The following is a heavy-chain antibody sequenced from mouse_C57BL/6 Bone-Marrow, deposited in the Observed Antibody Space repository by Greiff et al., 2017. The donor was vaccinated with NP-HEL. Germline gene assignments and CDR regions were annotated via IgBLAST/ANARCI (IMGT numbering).Heavy chain of an antibody. J-gene: IGHJ3*01. CDR1: GYTFTSYW. V-gene: IGHV1-55*01. CDR2: IYPGSGST. CDR3: ARWGDGYYAWFAY. D-gene: IGHD2-3*01. Sequence: ESGAELVKPGASVKMSCKASGYTFTSYWITWVKQRPGQGLEWIGDIYPGSGSTNYNEKFKSKATLTVDTSSSTAYMQLSSLTSEDSAVYYCARWGDGYYAWFAYWGQGTLVTVSA.